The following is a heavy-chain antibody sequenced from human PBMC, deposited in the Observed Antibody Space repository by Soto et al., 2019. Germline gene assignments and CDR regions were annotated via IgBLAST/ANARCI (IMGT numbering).Heavy chain of an antibody. D-gene: IGHD3-10*01. Sequence: GGSLRLSCAASGFTFSSYAISWVRQAPGKGLEWVSLISGSGGTTYYADSVKGRFTISRDNSKNTLYLQMNSLRAEDTAVYYCAKVHGSGNYHNFPDFWGQGALVTVSS. CDR3: AKVHGSGNYHNFPDF. J-gene: IGHJ4*02. CDR1: GFTFSSYA. CDR2: ISGSGGTT. V-gene: IGHV3-23*01.